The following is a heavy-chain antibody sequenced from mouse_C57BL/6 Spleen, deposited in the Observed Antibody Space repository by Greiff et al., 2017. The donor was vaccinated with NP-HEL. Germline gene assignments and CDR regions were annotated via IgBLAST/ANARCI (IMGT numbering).Heavy chain of an antibody. CDR2: ISYDGSN. Sequence: EVKLQESGPGLVKPSQSLSLTCSVTGYSITSGYYWNWIRQFPGNKLEWMGYISYDGSNNYNPSLKNRISITRDTSKNQFFLKLNSVTTEDTATYYCARTRWLLHYYFDYWGQGTTLTVSS. J-gene: IGHJ2*01. V-gene: IGHV3-6*01. CDR3: ARTRWLLHYYFDY. D-gene: IGHD2-3*01. CDR1: GYSITSGYY.